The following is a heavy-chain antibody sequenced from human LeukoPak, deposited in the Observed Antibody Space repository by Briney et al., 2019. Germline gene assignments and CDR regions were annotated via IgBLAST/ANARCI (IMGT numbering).Heavy chain of an antibody. CDR2: INPKTGDT. J-gene: IGHJ4*02. CDR3: ARDGYRNELDH. Sequence: GASVKVSCKTSGYSFIAYYIHWVRQAPGQGLEWMGWINPKTGDTRYAQKLRGRVTMTRDTSVSTVYMDLSGPRSDDTAVYFCARDGYRNELDHWGRGTRVTVSS. V-gene: IGHV1-2*02. CDR1: GYSFIAYY. D-gene: IGHD5-24*01.